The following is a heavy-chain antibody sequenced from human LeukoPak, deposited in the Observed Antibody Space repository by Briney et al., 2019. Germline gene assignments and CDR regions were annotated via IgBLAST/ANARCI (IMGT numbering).Heavy chain of an antibody. CDR3: ARLSSWYPGY. J-gene: IGHJ4*02. CDR1: GGSISSSSYY. CDR2: IYYSGST. D-gene: IGHD6-13*01. V-gene: IGHV4-39*01. Sequence: SETLSLTCTVSGGSISSSSYYWGWIRQPPGKGLEWIGSIYYSGSTYYNPSLKSRVTISVDTSKNQFSLKLSSVTAADTAVYYCARLSSWYPGYWGQGTLVTVSS.